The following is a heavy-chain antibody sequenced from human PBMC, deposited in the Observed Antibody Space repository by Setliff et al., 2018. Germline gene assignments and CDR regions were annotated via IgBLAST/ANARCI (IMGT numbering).Heavy chain of an antibody. CDR3: AREEVGRYSSGWYISSDNWFDP. D-gene: IGHD6-19*01. V-gene: IGHV1-2*06. J-gene: IGHJ5*02. CDR2: INPNSGGT. Sequence: ASVKVSCKASGYTFTGYYMHWVRQAPGQGLEWMGRINPNSGGTNYAQKFQGRVTMTRDTSISTAYMELSRLRSDDTAVCYCAREEVGRYSSGWYISSDNWFDPWGQGTLVTVSS. CDR1: GYTFTGYY.